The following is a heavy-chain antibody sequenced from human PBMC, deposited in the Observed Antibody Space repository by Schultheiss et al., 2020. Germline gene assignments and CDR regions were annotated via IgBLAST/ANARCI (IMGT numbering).Heavy chain of an antibody. V-gene: IGHV3-21*01. CDR3: VNMYPTGH. Sequence: GESLKISCAASGFTFSSYSMNWVRQAPGKGLEWVSSISSSSSYIYSADSVKGRFTISRDNAKKTLYLQMNSLSAEDTAVYHCVNMYPTGHWGQGALVTVSS. J-gene: IGHJ4*02. CDR2: ISSSSSYI. D-gene: IGHD3-10*02. CDR1: GFTFSSYS.